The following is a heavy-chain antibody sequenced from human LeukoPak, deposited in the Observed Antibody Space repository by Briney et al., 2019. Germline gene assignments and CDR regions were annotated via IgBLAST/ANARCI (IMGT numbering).Heavy chain of an antibody. CDR2: ISYDGSNK. CDR3: AKPIVGATHDAFDI. J-gene: IGHJ3*02. D-gene: IGHD1-26*01. V-gene: IGHV3-30*18. CDR1: GFTFSSYG. Sequence: GGSLRLSCAASGFTFSSYGMHGVRQAPGKGLEWVAVISYDGSNKYYADSVKGRFTISRDNSKNTLYLQMNSLRAEDTAVYYCAKPIVGATHDAFDIWGQGTMVTVSS.